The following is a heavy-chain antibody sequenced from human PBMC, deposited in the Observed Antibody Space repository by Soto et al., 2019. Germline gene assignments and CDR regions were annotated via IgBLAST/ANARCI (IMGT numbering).Heavy chain of an antibody. V-gene: IGHV3-23*01. Sequence: EVQLLESGGGLVQPGGSLRLSCAASGFTFSSYAMSWVRQAPGKGLEWVSAISGSGGSTYYADSVKGRFTISRDNPKNTLYLQMNSLGAEETSVYYCAKWDIVVVVAARVSDYCGQATLVAVCS. CDR3: AKWDIVVVVAARVSDY. CDR2: ISGSGGST. CDR1: GFTFSSYA. J-gene: IGHJ4*02. D-gene: IGHD2-15*01.